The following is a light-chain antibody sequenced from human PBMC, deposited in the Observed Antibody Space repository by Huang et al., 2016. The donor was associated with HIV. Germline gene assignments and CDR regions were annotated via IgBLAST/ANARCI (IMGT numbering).Light chain of an antibody. Sequence: EIVTTQSPATLSVSPGERATLSCRASQSVRSSLAWYQLKPGQPPRLLIYDASPRATGIPARFSGSGSGTEFTLTISSLQSEDFAVYYCQQYNNWPPWTFGQGTKVEVK. J-gene: IGKJ1*01. V-gene: IGKV3-15*01. CDR3: QQYNNWPPWT. CDR2: DAS. CDR1: QSVRSS.